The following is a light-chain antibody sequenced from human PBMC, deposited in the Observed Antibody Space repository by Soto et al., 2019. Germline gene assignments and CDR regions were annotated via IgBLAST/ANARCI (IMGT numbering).Light chain of an antibody. V-gene: IGKV1-5*03. CDR1: QSISSW. Sequence: DIPMTQSPSTLSASVGDRVTITCRASQSISSWLAWYQQKPGEAPKVLIYKASSLQSGVPSRFSGSGSGTEFTLTISSLQPDDFATYYCQQYSNFWTFGQGTKVEIK. CDR3: QQYSNFWT. CDR2: KAS. J-gene: IGKJ1*01.